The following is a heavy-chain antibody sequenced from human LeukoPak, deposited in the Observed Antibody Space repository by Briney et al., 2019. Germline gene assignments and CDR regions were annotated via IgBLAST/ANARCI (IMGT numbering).Heavy chain of an antibody. D-gene: IGHD1-7*01. CDR1: GGTFSGYA. V-gene: IGHV1-69*06. Sequence: SVKVSCKASGGTFSGYAISWVRQAPGQGLEWMGGIIPIFGTANYAQKFQGRVTITADKSTSTAYMELSSLRSEDTAVYYCARVLTGTTGEYYFDYWGQGTLVTVSS. CDR2: IIPIFGTA. J-gene: IGHJ4*02. CDR3: ARVLTGTTGEYYFDY.